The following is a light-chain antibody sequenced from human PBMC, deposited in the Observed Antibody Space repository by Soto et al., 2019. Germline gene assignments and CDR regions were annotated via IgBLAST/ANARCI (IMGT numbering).Light chain of an antibody. CDR1: QSVSSSY. J-gene: IGKJ1*01. CDR2: GAS. CDR3: QQYENWPRT. V-gene: IGKV3D-15*01. Sequence: EIVLTQSPGTLSLSPGERATLSCRASQSVSSSYLAWYQQKPGQAPRLLIYGASTRATGIPATFSGSGSGTEFTLTISSLQSEDFALYYCQQYENWPRTFGQGTKVDIK.